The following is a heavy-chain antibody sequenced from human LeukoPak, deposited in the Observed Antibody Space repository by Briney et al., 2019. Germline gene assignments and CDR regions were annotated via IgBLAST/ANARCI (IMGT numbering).Heavy chain of an antibody. V-gene: IGHV3-23*01. CDR1: GFTFSSYS. D-gene: IGHD1-7*01. Sequence: PGGSLRLSCVASGFTFSSYSMNWVRQAPGKGLEWVSGISAGGGSTYYADSVKGRFTISRDNSKNTLYLQMNSLRAEDTAVYFCAKGDNWNSRGAFDYWGQGTLVTVSS. CDR2: ISAGGGST. CDR3: AKGDNWNSRGAFDY. J-gene: IGHJ4*02.